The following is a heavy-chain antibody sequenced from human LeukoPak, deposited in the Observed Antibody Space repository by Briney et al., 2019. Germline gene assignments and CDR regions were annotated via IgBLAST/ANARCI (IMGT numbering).Heavy chain of an antibody. D-gene: IGHD3-10*01. CDR1: GGTFSSYA. CDR3: ARERGYYGSGRGWFDP. J-gene: IGHJ5*02. Sequence: ASVKVSCKASGGTFSSYAISWVRQAPGQGLEWMGWISAYNGNTNYAQKLQGRVTMTTDTSTGTAYMELRSLRSDDTAVYYCARERGYYGSGRGWFDPWGQGTLVTVSS. CDR2: ISAYNGNT. V-gene: IGHV1-18*01.